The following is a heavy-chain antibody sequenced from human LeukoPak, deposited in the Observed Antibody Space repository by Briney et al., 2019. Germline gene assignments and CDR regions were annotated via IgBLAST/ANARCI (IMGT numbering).Heavy chain of an antibody. D-gene: IGHD3-9*01. J-gene: IGHJ4*02. CDR3: ARLVGGTGYFDY. CDR1: GGSISSHY. CDR2: IYYSGTT. Sequence: SDTLSLTCAVSGGSISSHYWSWIRQPPGKGLEWIGYIYYSGTTNYSPSLKSRVTISVDTSKTQFSLKLSSVTAADTAVYYCARLVGGTGYFDYWGQGALVTVSS. V-gene: IGHV4-59*07.